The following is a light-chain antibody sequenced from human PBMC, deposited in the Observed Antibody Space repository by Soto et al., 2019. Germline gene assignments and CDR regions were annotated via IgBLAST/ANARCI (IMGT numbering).Light chain of an antibody. Sequence: EIVLTQSPGTLSLSPGERATLSCRASQSVSSDYLAWYQQKPGQAPRLLIYGASSRDTGIPDRFSGSGSGTEFTLTISSLQSEDFAEYHCQQYNNWPQTFGQGTKVDIK. CDR2: GAS. V-gene: IGKV3-20*01. CDR1: QSVSSDY. J-gene: IGKJ1*01. CDR3: QQYNNWPQT.